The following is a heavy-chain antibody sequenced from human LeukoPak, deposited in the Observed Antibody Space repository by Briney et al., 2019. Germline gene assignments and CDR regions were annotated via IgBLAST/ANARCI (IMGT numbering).Heavy chain of an antibody. CDR2: IGTAGDA. V-gene: IGHV3-13*01. Sequence: GGSLRLSCAASGFTFSSYDMHWVRQATGKSLEWVSAIGTAGDAYYPGTVKGRFTISRENAKNSLYLQMNSLRAGDTAVYYCARGYVYSYDYWGQGIMVTVSS. J-gene: IGHJ4*02. D-gene: IGHD3-16*01. CDR3: ARGYVYSYDY. CDR1: GFTFSSYD.